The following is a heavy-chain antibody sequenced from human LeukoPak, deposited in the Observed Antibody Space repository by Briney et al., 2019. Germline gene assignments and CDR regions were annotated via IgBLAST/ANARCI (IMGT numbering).Heavy chain of an antibody. CDR2: INARNGNT. CDR3: ARNPPRTGDFNS. J-gene: IGHJ4*02. CDR1: GYSFTYYS. D-gene: IGHD7-27*01. Sequence: ASVKVSCKASGYSFTYYSLHWVRQAPGQRLEWMGWINARNGNTRYSQKFQGRVTMTRDTSTNTAYMELRGLTSEDTAVYYCARNPPRTGDFNSWGQGALVTVSS. V-gene: IGHV1-3*01.